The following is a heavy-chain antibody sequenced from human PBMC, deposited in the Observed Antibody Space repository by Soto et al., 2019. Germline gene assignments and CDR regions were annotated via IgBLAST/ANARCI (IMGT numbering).Heavy chain of an antibody. V-gene: IGHV4-34*01. CDR2: INHSGST. Sequence: SETLSLTCAVYDGSFSGYYWSWIRQPPGKGLEWIGEINHSGSTNYNPSLKSRVTISVDTSKNQFSLKLSSVTAADTAVYYCARRGYGDYHYYYYYYYMDVWGKGTTVTVSS. J-gene: IGHJ6*03. D-gene: IGHD4-17*01. CDR3: ARRGYGDYHYYYYYYYMDV. CDR1: DGSFSGYY.